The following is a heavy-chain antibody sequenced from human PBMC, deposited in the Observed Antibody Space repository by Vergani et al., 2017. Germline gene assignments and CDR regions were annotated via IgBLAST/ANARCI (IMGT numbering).Heavy chain of an antibody. Sequence: EVQLVESGGGLVQPGRSLRLSCAASGFTFDDYAMHWVRQAPGKGLEWVSGISWNSGSIGYADYVKGRFTISRDNAKNSLYLQMNSLRGEDTALYYCAKGSYSSPNYNYYYDMDVWGKGTTVTVSS. CDR3: AKGSYSSPNYNYYYDMDV. V-gene: IGHV3-9*01. CDR1: GFTFDDYA. J-gene: IGHJ6*03. D-gene: IGHD6-13*01. CDR2: ISWNSGSI.